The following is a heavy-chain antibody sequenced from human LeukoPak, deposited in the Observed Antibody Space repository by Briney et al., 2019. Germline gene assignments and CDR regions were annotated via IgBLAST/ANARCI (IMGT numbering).Heavy chain of an antibody. Sequence: ASVKVSCKVSGYTLTELSMHWVRQAPEKGLEWMGGFDPEDGETIYAQKFQGRVTMTEDTSTDTAYMELSSLRSEDTAVYYRATERGTTVTKKKYNWFDPWGQGTLVTVSS. D-gene: IGHD4-11*01. V-gene: IGHV1-24*01. CDR1: GYTLTELS. J-gene: IGHJ5*02. CDR3: ATERGTTVTKKKYNWFDP. CDR2: FDPEDGET.